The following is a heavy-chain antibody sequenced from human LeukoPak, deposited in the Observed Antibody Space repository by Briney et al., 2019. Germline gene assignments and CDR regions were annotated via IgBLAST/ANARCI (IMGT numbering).Heavy chain of an antibody. CDR3: ARHTGSGSYYGLDAFDI. Sequence: GESLKISCKGSGYSFTTYWITWVRQMPGKGPEWMGRIDPSDSYTNYSPSFQGHATISPDKSISTAYLQWSSLKASDTAMYYCARHTGSGSYYGLDAFDIWGQGTMVTVSS. D-gene: IGHD3-10*01. V-gene: IGHV5-10-1*01. J-gene: IGHJ3*02. CDR1: GYSFTTYW. CDR2: IDPSDSYT.